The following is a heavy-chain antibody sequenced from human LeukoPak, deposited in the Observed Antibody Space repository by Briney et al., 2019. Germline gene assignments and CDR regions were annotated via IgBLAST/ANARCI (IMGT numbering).Heavy chain of an antibody. CDR1: GYAFTSYG. CDR3: ARDTTYYDFWSGYYRSYYYYYMDV. D-gene: IGHD3-3*01. V-gene: IGHV1-18*01. J-gene: IGHJ6*03. CDR2: ISAYNGNT. Sequence: ASVKVSCKASGYAFTSYGISWVRQAPGQGLEWMGWISAYNGNTNYAQKLQGRVTMTTDTSTSTAYMELRSLRSDDTAVYYCARDTTYYDFWSGYYRSYYYYYMDVWGKGTTVTVSS.